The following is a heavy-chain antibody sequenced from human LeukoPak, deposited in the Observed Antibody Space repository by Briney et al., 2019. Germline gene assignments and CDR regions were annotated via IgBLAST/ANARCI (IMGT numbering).Heavy chain of an antibody. V-gene: IGHV3-23*01. Sequence: GGSLRLSCAASGFTFNKYAMSWVRQAPGKGLEWVSGISDSGGSTYYADSVKGRFIISRDNSKNTLYLQMNSLRAEDTALYYCAKAWWNSHLGFDCWGQGTLVTASS. D-gene: IGHD2-15*01. J-gene: IGHJ4*02. CDR1: GFTFNKYA. CDR2: ISDSGGST. CDR3: AKAWWNSHLGFDC.